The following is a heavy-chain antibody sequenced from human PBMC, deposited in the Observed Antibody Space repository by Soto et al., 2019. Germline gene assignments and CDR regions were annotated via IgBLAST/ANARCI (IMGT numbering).Heavy chain of an antibody. J-gene: IGHJ3*02. CDR1: GFTLSSYA. CDR3: ARKVRNDAFDI. V-gene: IGHV3-30-3*01. CDR2: ISYDGSNK. D-gene: IGHD2-2*01. Sequence: GGSLRLSCAASGFTLSSYAMHWVRQAPGKGLEWVAVISYDGSNKYYADSVKGRFTISRDNSKNTLYLQMNSLRAEDTAVYYCARKVRNDAFDIWGQGTMVTVSS.